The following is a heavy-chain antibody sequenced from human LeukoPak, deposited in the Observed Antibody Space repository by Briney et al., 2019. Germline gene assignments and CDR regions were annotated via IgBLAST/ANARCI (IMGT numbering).Heavy chain of an antibody. V-gene: IGHV3-23*01. Sequence: GGSLRLSCAASGFTFGSYAMSWVRQAPGKGLEWVSFISPSGDRTSNADSVEGRFTISRDNPRNTLYLQMNSLRDEDTAVFYCAKRYGDSTGWFFDFWGQGSLVTVSS. CDR1: GFTFGSYA. J-gene: IGHJ4*02. CDR2: ISPSGDRT. CDR3: AKRYGDSTGWFFDF. D-gene: IGHD6-13*01.